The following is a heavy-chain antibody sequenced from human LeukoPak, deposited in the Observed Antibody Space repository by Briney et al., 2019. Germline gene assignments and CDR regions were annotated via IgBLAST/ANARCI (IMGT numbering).Heavy chain of an antibody. J-gene: IGHJ3*02. CDR3: ARANWDDAFDT. CDR2: IKQDGSEK. V-gene: IGHV3-7*04. CDR1: GFTFSSYW. Sequence: GGSLRLSCAASGFTFSSYWMSWVRQAPGKGLEWVANIKQDGSEKYYVDSVKGRFTISRDNAKNSLYLQMDSLRAEDTAVYYCARANWDDAFDTWGQGTMVTVSS. D-gene: IGHD7-27*01.